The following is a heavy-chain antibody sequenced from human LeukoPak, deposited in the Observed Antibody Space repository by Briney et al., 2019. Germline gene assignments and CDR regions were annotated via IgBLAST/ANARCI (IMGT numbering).Heavy chain of an antibody. CDR3: ARLTRLSTSPDRYYLDY. D-gene: IGHD6-6*01. CDR2: IYTSGGT. J-gene: IGHJ4*02. V-gene: IGHV4-4*09. Sequence: SETLSLTCTVSGDSISSYYWSWIRQPPGKGLEWIGYIYTSGGTNYIPSLKGRVTISIDTSKNQFSLKLSSVTAADSAVYYCARLTRLSTSPDRYYLDYWGQGTLSPSP. CDR1: GDSISSYY.